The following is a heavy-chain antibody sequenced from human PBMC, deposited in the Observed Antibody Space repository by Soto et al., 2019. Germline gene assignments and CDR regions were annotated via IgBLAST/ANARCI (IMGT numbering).Heavy chain of an antibody. Sequence: QVQLVESGGGVVQPGRSLRLSCAASGFTFSSYGMHWVRQAPGKGLEWVAVIWYDGSNKYYADSVKGRFTISRDNSMNTLYLQMNSLRAEDTAVYYCVREGDQYSYVKKQFDYWGQGTLVTVSS. CDR3: VREGDQYSYVKKQFDY. CDR2: IWYDGSNK. D-gene: IGHD5-18*01. CDR1: GFTFSSYG. J-gene: IGHJ4*02. V-gene: IGHV3-33*01.